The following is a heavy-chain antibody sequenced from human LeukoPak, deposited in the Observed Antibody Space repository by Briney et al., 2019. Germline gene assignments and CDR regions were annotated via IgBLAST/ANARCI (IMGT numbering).Heavy chain of an antibody. V-gene: IGHV4-34*08. CDR3: AGGIAAAGTVWSDAFDI. J-gene: IGHJ3*02. CDR2: INHSGST. D-gene: IGHD6-13*01. CDR1: GFTFSSYA. Sequence: PGGSLRLSCAASGFTFSSYAMSWVRQPPGKGLEWIGEINHSGSTNYNPSLKSRVTISVDTSKNQFSLKLSSVTAADTAVYYCAGGIAAAGTVWSDAFDIWGQGTMVTVSS.